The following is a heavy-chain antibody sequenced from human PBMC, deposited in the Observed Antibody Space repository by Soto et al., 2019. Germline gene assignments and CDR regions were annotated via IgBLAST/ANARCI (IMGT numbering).Heavy chain of an antibody. Sequence: QVQLVESGGGVVQPGRSLRLSCAASGFTFSSYGMHWVRQAPGKGLQWVAVIWYDGSDKYYIDSVKGRFTISRDNSKNTLDPKLNSLRAEDTAVYFCARPTYYHAGYGLDVWGHGTTVIVSS. V-gene: IGHV3-33*01. J-gene: IGHJ6*02. CDR2: IWYDGSDK. D-gene: IGHD3-10*01. CDR3: ARPTYYHAGYGLDV. CDR1: GFTFSSYG.